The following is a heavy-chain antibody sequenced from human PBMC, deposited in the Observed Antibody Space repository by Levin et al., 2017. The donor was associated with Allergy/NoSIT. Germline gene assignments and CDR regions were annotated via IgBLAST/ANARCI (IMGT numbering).Heavy chain of an antibody. J-gene: IGHJ4*02. V-gene: IGHV3-66*04. Sequence: LPGGSLRLSCAASGFTVSTNYMSWVRQGPGKGLEWVSIIYGSGITYYAGSVKGRFTISRDNPKNTVYLQMNSLRAEDTAVYYCAKLPGSGYSFDYWGQGALVTVSS. CDR2: IYGSGIT. CDR3: AKLPGSGYSFDY. D-gene: IGHD3-22*01. CDR1: GFTVSTNY.